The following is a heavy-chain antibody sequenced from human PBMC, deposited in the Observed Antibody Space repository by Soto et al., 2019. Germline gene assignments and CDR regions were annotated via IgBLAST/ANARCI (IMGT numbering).Heavy chain of an antibody. CDR3: AKAEPTPSDFDY. J-gene: IGHJ4*01. D-gene: IGHD1-26*01. Sequence: GGSLRLSCAASGFTFSSYAMSWVRQAPGKGLEWVSSISGSGGSTYYADSVKGRFTLSRDNSKNTLYLQMNRLRAEDPAEYYCAKAEPTPSDFDYWGNGHLVTVPS. CDR2: ISGSGGST. CDR1: GFTFSSYA. V-gene: IGHV3-23*01.